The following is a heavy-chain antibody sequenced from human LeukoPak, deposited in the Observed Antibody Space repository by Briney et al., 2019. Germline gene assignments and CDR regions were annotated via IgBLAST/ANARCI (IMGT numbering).Heavy chain of an antibody. J-gene: IGHJ6*02. Sequence: PSQTLPLTCAVSGGSISSGGYSWSWIRQPPGKGLEWIGYIYHSGSTYYNPSLKSRVTISVDRSKNQFSLKLSSVTAADTAVYYCARGGMAGLGSARRNSHYYYSMDVWGQGTTVTVSS. D-gene: IGHD4-23*01. CDR3: ARGGMAGLGSARRNSHYYYSMDV. V-gene: IGHV4-30-2*01. CDR2: IYHSGST. CDR1: GGSISSGGYS.